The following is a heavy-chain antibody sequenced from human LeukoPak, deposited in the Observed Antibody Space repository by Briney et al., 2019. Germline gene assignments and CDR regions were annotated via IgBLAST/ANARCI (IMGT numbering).Heavy chain of an antibody. CDR2: IYYSGST. CDR3: ARRSPEGGAARTFDY. Sequence: PSETLSLTCTVSGGSISSSSYYWGWIRQPPGKGLEWIGSIYYSGSTYYNPSLKSRVTISVDTSKNQFSLKLSSVTAADTAVYYCARRSPEGGAARTFDYWGQGTLVTVSS. V-gene: IGHV4-39*01. D-gene: IGHD6-6*01. CDR1: GGSISSSSYY. J-gene: IGHJ4*02.